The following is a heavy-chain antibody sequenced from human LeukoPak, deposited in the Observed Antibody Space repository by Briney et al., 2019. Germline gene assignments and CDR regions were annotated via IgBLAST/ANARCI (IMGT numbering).Heavy chain of an antibody. CDR3: ARDPLTYYDFWSGYLGDAFDS. J-gene: IGHJ3*02. CDR1: GFTFSSYW. V-gene: IGHV3-7*01. D-gene: IGHD3-3*01. Sequence: GGSLRLSCAASGFTFSSYWMSWVRQAPGKGLEWVANIKQDGSEKYYVDSVKGRFTISRDNAKNSLYLQMNSLRAEDTAVYYCARDPLTYYDFWSGYLGDAFDSWGQGTMVTVSS. CDR2: IKQDGSEK.